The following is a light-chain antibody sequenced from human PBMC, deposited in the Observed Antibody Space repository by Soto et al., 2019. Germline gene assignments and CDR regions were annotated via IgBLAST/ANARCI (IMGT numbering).Light chain of an antibody. V-gene: IGKV3-20*01. CDR2: GAS. CDR1: QSVSSRY. Sequence: IVLTQSPGTLSLSPGERATLSCRASQSVSSRYLAWYQQKPGQAPKLLIYGASGRATGIPDRFSGSGSGTDFTLTISRLEPEDFVVYYCQQYGSSPLYTFGQGTKLEIK. J-gene: IGKJ2*01. CDR3: QQYGSSPLYT.